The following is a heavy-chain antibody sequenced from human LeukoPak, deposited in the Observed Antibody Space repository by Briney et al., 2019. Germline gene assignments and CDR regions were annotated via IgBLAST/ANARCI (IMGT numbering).Heavy chain of an antibody. CDR2: IYYSGST. D-gene: IGHD4-23*01. Sequence: PSETLSLTCTVSGGSISSYYWSWIRQPPGKGLEWIGYIYYSGSTNYNPSLKSRVTISVDTSKNQFSLKLSPVTAVDTAVYYCAREDGGNPSGWGQGTLVTVSS. J-gene: IGHJ4*02. CDR3: AREDGGNPSG. V-gene: IGHV4-59*01. CDR1: GGSISSYY.